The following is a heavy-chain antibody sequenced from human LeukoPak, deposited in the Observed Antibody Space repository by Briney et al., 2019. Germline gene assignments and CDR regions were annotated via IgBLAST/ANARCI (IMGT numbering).Heavy chain of an antibody. V-gene: IGHV3-30*04. CDR1: GFTFSSYA. D-gene: IGHD2-15*01. CDR2: ISYDGSNK. CDR3: TKAPIVSCSGAFCYPFDS. Sequence: GGALRLSCAASGFTFSSYAMHWVRQAPGKGLEWVAVISYDGSNKYYADSVKGRFTISRDNSKNTLFLQMNSLRAEDTAIYYCTKAPIVSCSGAFCYPFDSWGQGTLVTVSS. J-gene: IGHJ4*02.